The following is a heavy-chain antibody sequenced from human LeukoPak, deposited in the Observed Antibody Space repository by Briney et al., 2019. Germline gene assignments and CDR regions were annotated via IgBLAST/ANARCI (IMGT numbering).Heavy chain of an antibody. D-gene: IGHD3-10*01. Sequence: ASVKVSCKASGYTFTGYYMHWVRQAPGQGLEWMGWINPNSGGTNYAQKLQGRVTMTRDTSISTAYMELSRLTSDGTAVYYCAGEPYGSGSFRTDYYYMDVWGKGTTVTISS. CDR3: AGEPYGSGSFRTDYYYMDV. J-gene: IGHJ6*03. V-gene: IGHV1-2*02. CDR2: INPNSGGT. CDR1: GYTFTGYY.